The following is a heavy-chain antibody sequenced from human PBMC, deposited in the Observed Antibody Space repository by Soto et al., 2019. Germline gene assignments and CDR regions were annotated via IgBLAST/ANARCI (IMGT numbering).Heavy chain of an antibody. CDR2: TYYRSKWYN. J-gene: IGHJ6*02. D-gene: IGHD2-2*01. CDR1: GDSVSSNSAA. V-gene: IGHV6-1*01. CDR3: ARDPDVVVPAAMTYYYYYGMDV. Sequence: SQTLSLTCAISGDSVSSNSAAWNWIRQSPSRGLEWLGGTYYRSKWYNDYAVSVKSRITINPDTSKNQFSLQLNSVTPEDTAVYYCARDPDVVVPAAMTYYYYYGMDVWGQGTTVTVSS.